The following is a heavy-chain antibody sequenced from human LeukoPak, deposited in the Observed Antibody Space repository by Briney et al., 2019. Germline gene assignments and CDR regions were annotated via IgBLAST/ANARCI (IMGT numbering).Heavy chain of an antibody. D-gene: IGHD2-2*01. CDR3: ARGVVPAGNDYYYYMDV. J-gene: IGHJ6*03. CDR2: IIPIFGTA. CDR1: GGTFSSYA. Sequence: SVKVSCKASGGTFSSYAIIWVRQAPGQGLDWMGGIIPIFGTANYAQKFQGRVTITTDESTSTAYMELSSLRSEDTAVYYCARGVVPAGNDYYYYMDVWGKGTTVTVSS. V-gene: IGHV1-69*05.